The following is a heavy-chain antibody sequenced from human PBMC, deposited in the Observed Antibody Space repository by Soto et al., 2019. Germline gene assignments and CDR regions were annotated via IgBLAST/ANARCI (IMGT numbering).Heavy chain of an antibody. CDR1: GFTFSSYA. CDR2: ISYDGSNK. CDR3: ARDLHYYDSSGSY. J-gene: IGHJ4*02. D-gene: IGHD3-22*01. V-gene: IGHV3-30-3*01. Sequence: GGSLRLSCAASGFTFSSYAMHWVRQAPGKGLEWVAVISYDGSNKYYADSVKGRFTISRDNSKNTLYLQMNSLRAEDTAVYYCARDLHYYDSSGSYWGQGTLVPVYS.